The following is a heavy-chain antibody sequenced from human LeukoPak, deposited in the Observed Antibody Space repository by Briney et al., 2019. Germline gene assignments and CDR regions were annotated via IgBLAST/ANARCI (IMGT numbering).Heavy chain of an antibody. Sequence: QAGGSLRLSCAASGFTFSSYAMSWVRQAPGKGLEWVSAISGSGGSTYYADSVKGRFTISRDNSKNTLYLQMNSLRAEDTAVYYCARDHYYGSGSIDWGQGTLVTVSS. CDR3: ARDHYYGSGSID. CDR1: GFTFSSYA. CDR2: ISGSGGST. V-gene: IGHV3-23*01. J-gene: IGHJ4*02. D-gene: IGHD3-10*01.